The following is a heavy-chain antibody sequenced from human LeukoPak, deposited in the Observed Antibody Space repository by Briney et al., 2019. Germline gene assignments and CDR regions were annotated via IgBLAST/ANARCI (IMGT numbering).Heavy chain of an antibody. J-gene: IGHJ4*02. Sequence: GGSLRLSCKASGFTFGSHWMAWVRQAPGKEPQWVATVNKGGSDDYHLDSVKGRFAISRDNTNNFLYLQMNNLGVDDTAVYYCARERGGLWFGETNPGYDYWAQAPLVVVSS. D-gene: IGHD3-10*01. CDR2: VNKGGSDD. CDR1: GFTFGSHW. V-gene: IGHV3-7*05. CDR3: ARERGGLWFGETNPGYDY.